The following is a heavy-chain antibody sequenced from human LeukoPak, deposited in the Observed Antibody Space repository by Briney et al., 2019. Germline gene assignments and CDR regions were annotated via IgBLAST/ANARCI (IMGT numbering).Heavy chain of an antibody. V-gene: IGHV3-21*03. CDR2: ITSSGSSM. Sequence: GGSLRLSCAGSGFTFSGYSLNWVRQAPGEGLEWVSSITSSGSSMYYADSVKGRFTISRDNAESSVYLQMNSLRVDDTGLYYCTRDIDDVLTGDDAFDVWGQGAVVTVSS. J-gene: IGHJ3*01. CDR1: GFTFSGYS. CDR3: TRDIDDVLTGDDAFDV. D-gene: IGHD3-9*01.